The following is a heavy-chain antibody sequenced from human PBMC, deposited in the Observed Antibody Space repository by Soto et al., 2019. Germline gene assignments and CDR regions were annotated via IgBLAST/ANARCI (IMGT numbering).Heavy chain of an antibody. V-gene: IGHV3-15*01. D-gene: IGHD2-15*01. Sequence: EVQLVESGGGLEKPGGSLRVSCAASGFSFSNAWMSWVRQAPGKGLEWVGRIKSKTDGATTDYAAPVKGRFTISRDDSKNTLYLQMNSLKTEDTALYDCTTIHWRGGSCPFDYCGQGTLVTVSS. CDR1: GFSFSNAW. CDR3: TTIHWRGGSCPFDY. CDR2: IKSKTDGATT. J-gene: IGHJ4*02.